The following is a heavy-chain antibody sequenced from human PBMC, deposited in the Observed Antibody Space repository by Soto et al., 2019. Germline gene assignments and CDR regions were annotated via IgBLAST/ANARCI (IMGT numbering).Heavy chain of an antibody. CDR2: ISAYNGNT. J-gene: IGHJ4*02. D-gene: IGHD6-13*01. CDR3: ARGGGKAAAGTPPEPLDY. V-gene: IGHV1-18*01. Sequence: ASVKVSCKASGDTFTSYGISWVRQAPGQGLEWMGWISAYNGNTNYAQKLQGRVTMTTDTSTSTAYMELRSLRSDDTAVYYCARGGGKAAAGTPPEPLDYWGKGPLVPVTS. CDR1: GDTFTSYG.